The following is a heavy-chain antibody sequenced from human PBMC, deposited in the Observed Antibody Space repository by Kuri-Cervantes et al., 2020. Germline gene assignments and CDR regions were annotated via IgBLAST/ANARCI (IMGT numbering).Heavy chain of an antibody. CDR1: GYTFTGYY. D-gene: IGHD1-26*01. J-gene: IGHJ3*02. CDR3: ARVQRRGALVGAPGDAFDI. Sequence: ASVKVSCKASGYTFTGYYMHWVRQAPGQGLEWMGWINPNSGGTNYAQKFQGRVTMTRDTSISTAYMELGRLRSDDTAVYYCARVQRRGALVGAPGDAFDIWGQGTMVTVSS. V-gene: IGHV1-2*02. CDR2: INPNSGGT.